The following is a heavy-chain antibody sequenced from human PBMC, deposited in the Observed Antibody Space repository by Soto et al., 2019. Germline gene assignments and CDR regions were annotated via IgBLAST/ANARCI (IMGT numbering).Heavy chain of an antibody. D-gene: IGHD3-22*01. Sequence: GGSLRLSCAASGFTFSSYGMHWVRQAPGKGLEWVAVIWYDGSNKYYADSVKGRFTISRDNSKNTLYLQMNSLRAEDTAVYYCARDGDYYDSSGRFDYWGQGTLVTVSS. CDR1: GFTFSSYG. J-gene: IGHJ4*02. CDR3: ARDGDYYDSSGRFDY. V-gene: IGHV3-33*01. CDR2: IWYDGSNK.